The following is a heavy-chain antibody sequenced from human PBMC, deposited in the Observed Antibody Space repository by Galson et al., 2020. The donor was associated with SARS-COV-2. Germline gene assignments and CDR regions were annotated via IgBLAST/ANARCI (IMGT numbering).Heavy chain of an antibody. CDR3: ARELYDILAGYYYGIDV. J-gene: IGHJ6*02. Sequence: SGPTLVKPTQTLTLTCTFSGFSLSTSGMRVSWIRQPPGKALEWLASIDWDDDKFYSTSLKTRLTISKDTSKNQVVLTMTNMDPVDTATYYCARELYDILAGYYYGIDVWGQGTTVTVSS. D-gene: IGHD3-9*01. CDR1: GFSLSTSGMR. V-gene: IGHV2-70*04. CDR2: IDWDDDK.